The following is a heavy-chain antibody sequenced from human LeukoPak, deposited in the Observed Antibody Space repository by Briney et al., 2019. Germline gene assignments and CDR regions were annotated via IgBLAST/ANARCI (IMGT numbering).Heavy chain of an antibody. V-gene: IGHV1-2*02. CDR3: ARSRRVGNGEYPDY. CDR2: INPNTGDT. Sequence: ASVNVSCKASGYTFTGYYMHWVRKTPGQGLEWMGWINPNTGDTNYGRKFQGRVTMTRDTSINTAYMGLRSLTSADTAVYYCARSRRVGNGEYPDYWGQGTLVTVSS. D-gene: IGHD3-10*01. CDR1: GYTFTGYY. J-gene: IGHJ4*02.